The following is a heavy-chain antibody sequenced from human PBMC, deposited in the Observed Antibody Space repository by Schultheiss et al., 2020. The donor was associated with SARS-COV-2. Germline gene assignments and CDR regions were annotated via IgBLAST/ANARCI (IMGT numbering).Heavy chain of an antibody. CDR3: AKDAAEYGPGSYSGY. Sequence: GGSLRLSCAASGFTFSSYDMHWVRQATGKGLEWVSAIGTAGDTYYADSVKGRFTISRDNSKNTLYLQMNSLRAEDTAVYYCAKDAAEYGPGSYSGYWGQGTLVTVSS. D-gene: IGHD3-10*01. V-gene: IGHV3-13*01. CDR1: GFTFSSYD. CDR2: IGTAGDT. J-gene: IGHJ4*02.